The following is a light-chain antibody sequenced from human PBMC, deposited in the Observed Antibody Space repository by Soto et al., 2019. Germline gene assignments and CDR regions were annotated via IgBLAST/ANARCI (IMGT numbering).Light chain of an antibody. CDR3: RQYGSSPSYT. V-gene: IGKV3-20*01. Sequence: DIVLTQSPGTLSLSPGERATLSCRASQSVSSSSYLAWYQQKHGQAPRLLIYGASSRATGIPDRVSGSGSATAFTLIISRLEPQDFAVYYCRQYGSSPSYTFGQGTKLEIK. CDR1: QSVSSSSY. J-gene: IGKJ2*01. CDR2: GAS.